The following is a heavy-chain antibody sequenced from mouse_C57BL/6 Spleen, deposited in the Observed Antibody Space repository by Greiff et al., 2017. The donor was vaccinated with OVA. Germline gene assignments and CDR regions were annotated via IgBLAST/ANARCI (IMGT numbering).Heavy chain of an antibody. CDR3: AQGLGRGYFDV. V-gene: IGHV1-69*01. CDR1: GYTFTSYW. CDR2: IDPSDSYT. J-gene: IGHJ1*03. D-gene: IGHD4-1*01. Sequence: QVQLQQPGAELVMPGASVKLSCKASGYTFTSYWMHWVKQRPGQGLEWIGEIDPSDSYTNYNQKFKGKSTLTVDKSSSTAYMQLSSLTSEDSAVYYCAQGLGRGYFDVWGTGTTVTVSS.